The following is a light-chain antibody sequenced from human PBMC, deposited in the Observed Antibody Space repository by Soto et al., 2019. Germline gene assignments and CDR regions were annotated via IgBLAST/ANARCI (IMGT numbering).Light chain of an antibody. V-gene: IGKV1-12*01. CDR3: QRDNSFPIT. CDR1: QGISRW. J-gene: IGKJ4*01. CDR2: AAS. Sequence: DSQMKQSPASVSASVGDRVTITCRTSQGISRWLAWYQQKPGKAPRLLIYAASSLQSGVPSRFSGRGSGTDFTLTISSLQPEDFATDHCQRDNSFPITFGEGTNVEIK.